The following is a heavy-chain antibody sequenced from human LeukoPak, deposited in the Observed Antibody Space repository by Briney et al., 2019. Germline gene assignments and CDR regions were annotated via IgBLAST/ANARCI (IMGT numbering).Heavy chain of an antibody. CDR3: ARGLAAAGTVSVYYYMDV. Sequence: PSETLSLTCTVSGGSISSYYWSWIRQPPGKRLEWIGYIHYSGSTNYNPSLRGRVTISLDMSKNQFSLKLSSVTAADTAVYYCARGLAAAGTVSVYYYMDVWGKGTTVTVSS. V-gene: IGHV4-59*01. J-gene: IGHJ6*03. CDR1: GGSISSYY. D-gene: IGHD6-13*01. CDR2: IHYSGST.